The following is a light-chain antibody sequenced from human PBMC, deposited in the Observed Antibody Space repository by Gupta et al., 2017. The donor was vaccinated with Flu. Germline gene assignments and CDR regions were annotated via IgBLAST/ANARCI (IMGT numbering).Light chain of an antibody. CDR2: RDS. CDR1: NIGNKN. CDR3: QVWDSYTAVI. J-gene: IGLJ2*01. V-gene: IGLV3-9*01. Sequence: LGQTAKITCGGNNIGNKNVHWYQQKPGQAPVLVIYRDSNRPSGIPERFSGSNSGNTATLTISGAQAGDEADYYCQVWDSYTAVIFGGGTMLTVL.